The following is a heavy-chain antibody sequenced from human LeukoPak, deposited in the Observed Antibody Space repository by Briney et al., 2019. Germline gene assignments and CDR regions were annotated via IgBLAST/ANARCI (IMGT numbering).Heavy chain of an antibody. CDR2: IIPIFGTA. CDR3: ATALWVLKIGSGRNKTYYYYMDV. V-gene: IGHV1-69*13. CDR1: GYTFTSYY. D-gene: IGHD3-10*01. J-gene: IGHJ6*03. Sequence: ASVKVSCKASGYTFTSYYMHWVRQAPGQGLEWMGGIIPIFGTANYAQKFQGRVTITADESTSTAYMELSSLRSEDTAVYYCATALWVLKIGSGRNKTYYYYMDVWGKGTTVTVSS.